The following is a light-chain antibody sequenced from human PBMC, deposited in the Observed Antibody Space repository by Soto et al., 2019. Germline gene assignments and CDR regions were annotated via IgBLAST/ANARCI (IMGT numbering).Light chain of an antibody. Sequence: DIVLTQSPATLSLSPGDRVTLSCRASQTVGRFLSWYQHSHGQGPRLLVYDASNRATGVPARFSGSGSETDFPLTSSSPKPEDFAVYYCQQGLNWPITFGQGTNLEIK. CDR3: QQGLNWPIT. CDR2: DAS. J-gene: IGKJ5*01. V-gene: IGKV3-11*01. CDR1: QTVGRF.